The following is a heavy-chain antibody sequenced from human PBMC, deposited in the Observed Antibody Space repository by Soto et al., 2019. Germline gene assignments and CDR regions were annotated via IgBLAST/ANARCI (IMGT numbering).Heavy chain of an antibody. J-gene: IGHJ4*01. Sequence: DVQLVESGGGLVQPGGSLRLSCEASEYTFSSLWMNWVRQAPGTGLEWVAIIEQNGGERNYLDSVKGRFTISRDNAKKSVYLQMNSLRAEDTALYYCVGGYGWLPEYWGHGTLVIVSS. CDR2: IEQNGGER. D-gene: IGHD6-19*01. V-gene: IGHV3-7*05. CDR1: EYTFSSLW. CDR3: VGGYGWLPEY.